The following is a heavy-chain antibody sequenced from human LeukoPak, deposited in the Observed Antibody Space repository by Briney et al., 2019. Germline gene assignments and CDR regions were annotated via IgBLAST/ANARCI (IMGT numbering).Heavy chain of an antibody. CDR1: GFAFSDYY. Sequence: GGSLRLSCAASGFAFSDYYMSWIRQAPGKGLEWLSYISSTSSFTNYADSVEGRFTISRDNSKNTLYLQMSSLRVDDTAVYYCAKDRTGHDPWGQGSLVTVSS. CDR2: ISSTSSFT. J-gene: IGHJ5*02. CDR3: AKDRTGHDP. V-gene: IGHV3-11*05.